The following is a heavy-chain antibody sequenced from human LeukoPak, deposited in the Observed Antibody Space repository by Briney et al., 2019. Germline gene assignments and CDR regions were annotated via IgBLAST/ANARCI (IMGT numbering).Heavy chain of an antibody. CDR1: GGSISSNSYY. Sequence: SETLSLTCTVSGGSISSNSYYWGWIRQPPGKGLEWIGSIYYSGSTYYNPSLKSRVTISVDTSKNQFSLKLSSVTAADTAVYYCARDSSGYDTLDYWGQGTLVTVSS. J-gene: IGHJ4*02. CDR2: IYYSGST. CDR3: ARDSSGYDTLDY. D-gene: IGHD5-12*01. V-gene: IGHV4-39*07.